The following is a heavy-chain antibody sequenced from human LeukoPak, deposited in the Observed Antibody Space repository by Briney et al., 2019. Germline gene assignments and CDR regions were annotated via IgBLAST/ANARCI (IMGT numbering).Heavy chain of an antibody. J-gene: IGHJ4*01. CDR3: AGGSGWFYY. CDR2: IYYSGST. V-gene: IGHV4-59*01. D-gene: IGHD6-19*01. Sequence: SETLSLTCTVSGGSISSYYWSWIRQPPGKGLEWVGYIYYSGSTNYNPSLKSRVTISGDTSKKQISLKLSSVTAADTAVYYCAGGSGWFYYWGHGTLVTVSS. CDR1: GGSISSYY.